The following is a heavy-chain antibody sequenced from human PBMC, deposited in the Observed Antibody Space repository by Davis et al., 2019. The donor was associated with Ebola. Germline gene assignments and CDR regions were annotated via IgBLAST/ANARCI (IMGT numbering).Heavy chain of an antibody. CDR3: ARGTRDGYNQNWYFDL. J-gene: IGHJ2*01. CDR2: MHINGGT. V-gene: IGHV4-39*07. Sequence: MPSETLSLTCTVSRGSISRSSYFLGWIRQPPGRGLEWIGSMHINGGTDYKPSLKSRVTISIDKSKNQFSLILTSVTAADTAVYACARGTRDGYNQNWYFDLWGRGTLVTVSS. CDR1: RGSISRSSYF. D-gene: IGHD5-24*01.